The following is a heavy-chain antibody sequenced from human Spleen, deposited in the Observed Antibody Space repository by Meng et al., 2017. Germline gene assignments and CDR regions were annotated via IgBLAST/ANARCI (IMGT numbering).Heavy chain of an antibody. V-gene: IGHV3-15*01. CDR3: TGHIDY. CDR2: MKSNVDGGTV. Sequence: GGSLRLSCAGPGFTFSNAWMTWVRQAPGKGLEWIGRMKSNVDGGTVDYAAALKGRFFISRDDSKNMFYLQMNSLKSEDTAVYYCTGHIDYWGHGTLVTVSS. CDR1: GFTFSNAW. J-gene: IGHJ4*01.